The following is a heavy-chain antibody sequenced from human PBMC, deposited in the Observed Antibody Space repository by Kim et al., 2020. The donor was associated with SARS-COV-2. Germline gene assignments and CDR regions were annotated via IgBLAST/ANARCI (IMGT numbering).Heavy chain of an antibody. CDR1: GGSISSSSYY. CDR3: ARQYYDILTGYYSRIDY. V-gene: IGHV4-39*07. CDR2: IYYSGST. Sequence: SETLSLTCTVSGGSISSSSYYWGWIRQPPGKGLEWIGSIYYSGSTYYNPSLKSRVTISVDTSKNQFSLKLSSVTAADTAVYYCARQYYDILTGYYSRIDYWGQGTLVTVSS. D-gene: IGHD3-9*01. J-gene: IGHJ4*02.